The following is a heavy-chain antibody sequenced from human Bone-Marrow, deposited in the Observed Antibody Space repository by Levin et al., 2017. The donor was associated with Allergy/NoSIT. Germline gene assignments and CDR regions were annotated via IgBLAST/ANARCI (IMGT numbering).Heavy chain of an antibody. Sequence: GESLKISCKGSGYSFTSYWIGWVRQMPGKGLEWMGIIYPGDSDTRYSPSFQGQVTISADKSISTAYPQSTSLKASDTAMYYCARQQLMEDWFDPWGQGTLVTVSS. J-gene: IGHJ5*02. CDR3: ARQQLMEDWFDP. CDR1: GYSFTSYW. D-gene: IGHD6-13*01. V-gene: IGHV5-51*01. CDR2: IYPGDSDT.